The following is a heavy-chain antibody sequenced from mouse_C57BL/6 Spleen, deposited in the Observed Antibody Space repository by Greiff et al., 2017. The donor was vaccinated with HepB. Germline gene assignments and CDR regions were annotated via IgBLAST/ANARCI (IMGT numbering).Heavy chain of an antibody. CDR2: IHPNSGST. CDR3: ARKHPTVVAKGAMDY. J-gene: IGHJ4*01. Sequence: VQLQQPGAELVKPGASVKLSCKASGYTFTSYWMHWVKQRPGQGLEWIGMIHPNSGSTNYNEKFKSKATLTVDKSSSTAYMQLSSLTSEDSAVYYCARKHPTVVAKGAMDYWGQGTSVTVSS. D-gene: IGHD1-1*01. V-gene: IGHV1-64*01. CDR1: GYTFTSYW.